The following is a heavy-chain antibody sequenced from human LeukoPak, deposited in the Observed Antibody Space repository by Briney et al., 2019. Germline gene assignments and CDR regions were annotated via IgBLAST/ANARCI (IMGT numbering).Heavy chain of an antibody. Sequence: SETLSLTCTVSGGSISSYYWSWIRQPAGKGLEWIGRIYTSGSTNYNPSLKSRVTISVDTSKNQFSLKLSSVTAADTAVYYCARGGRRLGIVVVKYFQHWGQGTLVTVSS. CDR2: IYTSGST. D-gene: IGHD3-22*01. CDR3: ARGGRRLGIVVVKYFQH. J-gene: IGHJ1*01. V-gene: IGHV4-4*07. CDR1: GGSISSYY.